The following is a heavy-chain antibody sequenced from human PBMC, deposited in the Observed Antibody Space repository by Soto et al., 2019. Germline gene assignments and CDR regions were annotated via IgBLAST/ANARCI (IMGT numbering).Heavy chain of an antibody. J-gene: IGHJ4*02. V-gene: IGHV4-39*07. CDR2: IYHSGST. CDR3: ASSPIYCFWNSNPAYYYDSSGCHFDY. CDR1: GGSVSSNDYS. D-gene: IGHD3-22*01. Sequence: PSETLSLTCTVSGGSVSSNDYSWGWIRQSPGKGLEWIGEIYHSGSTNYNPSLKSRVTISVDKSKNQFSLKLSSVTAADTAVYYCASSPIYCFWNSNPAYYYDSSGCHFDYWGQGTLVTVSS.